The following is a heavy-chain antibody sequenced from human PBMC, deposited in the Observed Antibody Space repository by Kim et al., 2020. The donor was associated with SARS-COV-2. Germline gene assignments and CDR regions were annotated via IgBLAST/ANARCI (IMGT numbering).Heavy chain of an antibody. CDR3: ARGGVVTMDV. CDR1: GGSVSTYS. J-gene: IGHJ6*03. Sequence: SETLSLTCTVSGGSVSTYSWTWIRQPPGKGLEWIGYIYHTGSTNYNPSLKSRVTISVDTSKNQFSLNLSSVTAADTAVYSCARGGVVTMDVWGKGTTVTV. D-gene: IGHD3-3*01. CDR2: IYHTGST. V-gene: IGHV4-59*02.